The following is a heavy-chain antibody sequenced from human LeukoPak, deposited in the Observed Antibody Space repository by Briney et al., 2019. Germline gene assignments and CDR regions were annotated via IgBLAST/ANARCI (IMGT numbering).Heavy chain of an antibody. J-gene: IGHJ3*01. V-gene: IGHV4-59*02. CDR1: GGSVSSYY. Sequence: SETLSLTCTVSGGSVSSYYWSWLRRPPGRGLEWIAYLSHSGSSYSNPSLTSRVTTLVDTSKNQFSLKLTSVTAADTAVYYCAREGFDRYGTTKDAFDVWGQGTMVTVSS. CDR2: LSHSGSS. D-gene: IGHD1-1*01. CDR3: AREGFDRYGTTKDAFDV.